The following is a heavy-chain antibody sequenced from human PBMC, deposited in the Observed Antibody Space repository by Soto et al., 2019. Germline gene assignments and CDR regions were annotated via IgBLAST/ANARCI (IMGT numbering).Heavy chain of an antibody. CDR3: ASGSKDSYPGSRIFDF. D-gene: IGHD3-10*01. V-gene: IGHV3-23*01. CDR2: ITDTGGDS. Sequence: GGSLRLSCVASGFTFGSRAMSWVRQAPGEGLEWVSTITDTGGDSKSADSVRGRFAISRDNSRNTLYLQMSSLRAEDSAVYYCASGSKDSYPGSRIFDFWGRVTLVIVSS. CDR1: GFTFGSRA. J-gene: IGHJ4*01.